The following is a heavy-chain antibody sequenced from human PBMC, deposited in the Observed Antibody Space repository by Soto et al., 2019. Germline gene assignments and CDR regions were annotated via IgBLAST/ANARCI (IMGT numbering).Heavy chain of an antibody. D-gene: IGHD2-15*01. V-gene: IGHV1-69*01. CDR2: VIPLFKTP. CDR1: GGTFRTSG. J-gene: IGHJ5*01. CDR3: ARASPSVSGGGSCYRLDSSFDS. Sequence: QVQLVQSGAEVKRPGSSVKVSCKASGGTFRTSGIAWVRQAPGQGPEWMGGVIPLFKTPKYAERFKGRLSSTAGESTGTVDLELSSLTSEDTAVYYCARASPSVSGGGSCYRLDSSFDSWGQGALVFVSS.